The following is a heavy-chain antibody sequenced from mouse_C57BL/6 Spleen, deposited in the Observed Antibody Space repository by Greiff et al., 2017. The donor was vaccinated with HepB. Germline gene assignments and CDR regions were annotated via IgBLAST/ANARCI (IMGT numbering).Heavy chain of an antibody. V-gene: IGHV5-12*01. CDR3: ARMSYYYFDY. CDR2: ISNGGGST. D-gene: IGHD2-12*01. J-gene: IGHJ2*01. CDR1: GFTFSDYY. Sequence: EVQGVESGGGLVQPGGSLKLSCAASGFTFSDYYMYWVRQTPEKRLEWVAYISNGGGSTYYPDTVKGRFTISRDNAKNTLYLQMSRLKSEDTAMYYCARMSYYYFDYWGQGTTLTVSS.